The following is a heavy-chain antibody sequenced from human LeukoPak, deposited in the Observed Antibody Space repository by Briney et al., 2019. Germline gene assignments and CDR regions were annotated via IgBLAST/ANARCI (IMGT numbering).Heavy chain of an antibody. CDR3: AKAINTMVRGVNNWFDP. V-gene: IGHV3-23*01. CDR2: ISGSGGST. J-gene: IGHJ5*02. CDR1: GFTFSSYG. Sequence: QPGGSLRLSCAASGFTFSSYGMSWVRQAPGKGLEWVSAISGSGGSTYYADSVKGRFTISRDNSKNTLYLQMNSLRAEDTAVYYCAKAINTMVRGVNNWFDPWGQGTLVTVSS. D-gene: IGHD3-10*01.